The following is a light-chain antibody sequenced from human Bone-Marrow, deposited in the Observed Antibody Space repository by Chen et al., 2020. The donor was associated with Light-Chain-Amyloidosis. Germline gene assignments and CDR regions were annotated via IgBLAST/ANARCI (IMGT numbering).Light chain of an antibody. CDR3: QVWDRRSDRPV. CDR1: NIGSTS. CDR2: DDS. Sequence: SYVLTQPSSVSVAPGQTATIACGGNNIGSTSVHWYQQTPGQAPLLGVYDDSDRPSGIPERLSGSNSGNTATLTISRVEAGDEADYYCQVWDRRSDRPVFGGGTKLTVL. V-gene: IGLV3-21*02. J-gene: IGLJ3*02.